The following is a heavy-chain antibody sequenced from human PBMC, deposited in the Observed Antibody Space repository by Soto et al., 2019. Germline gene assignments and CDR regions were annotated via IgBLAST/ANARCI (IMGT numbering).Heavy chain of an antibody. CDR3: ARGSGYYYWDHY. J-gene: IGHJ4*02. D-gene: IGHD3-22*01. Sequence: ASVKVSCKASGYTFTSYAMHWVRQAPGQRLEWMGWINAGNGNTKYSQKFQGSVTITRDTSASTAYMELSSLRSEDTAVYYCARGSGYYYWDHYWRQGTLVTSPQ. CDR2: INAGNGNT. CDR1: GYTFTSYA. V-gene: IGHV1-3*01.